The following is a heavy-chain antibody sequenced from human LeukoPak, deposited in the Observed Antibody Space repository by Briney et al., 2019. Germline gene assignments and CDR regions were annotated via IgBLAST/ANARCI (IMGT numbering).Heavy chain of an antibody. Sequence: GGSLRLSCAASGFTFSSYAMSWVRQAPGKGLEWVSAISGSGGSTYYADSVKGRFTISRDNSKNTLYLQMNSLRAEDTAVYYCARSYDYVWGSYRHSIDYWGQGTLVTVSS. CDR2: ISGSGGST. V-gene: IGHV3-23*01. J-gene: IGHJ4*02. CDR1: GFTFSSYA. CDR3: ARSYDYVWGSYRHSIDY. D-gene: IGHD3-16*02.